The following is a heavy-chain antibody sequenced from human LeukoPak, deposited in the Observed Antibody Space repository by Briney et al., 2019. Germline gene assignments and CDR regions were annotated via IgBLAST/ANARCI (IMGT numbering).Heavy chain of an antibody. CDR3: AKAFLGYCSGGSCFDFDY. V-gene: IGHV3-23*01. J-gene: IGHJ4*02. D-gene: IGHD2-15*01. Sequence: YYADSVKGRFTISRDNSKNTLYLQMNSLRAEGTAVYYCAKAFLGYCSGGSCFDFDYWGQGTLVTVSS.